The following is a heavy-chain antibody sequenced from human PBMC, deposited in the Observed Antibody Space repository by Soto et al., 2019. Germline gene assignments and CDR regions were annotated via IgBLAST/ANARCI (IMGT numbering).Heavy chain of an antibody. D-gene: IGHD5-12*01. Sequence: SETLSLTCAVYGGSFSGYYWSWIRQPPGEGLEWIGEINHSGSTNYNPSLKSRVTISVDTSKNQFSLKLSSVTAADTAVYYCARGSGDGYNYYFYYGMDVWGQGTTVTVSS. V-gene: IGHV4-34*01. J-gene: IGHJ6*02. CDR3: ARGSGDGYNYYFYYGMDV. CDR2: INHSGST. CDR1: GGSFSGYY.